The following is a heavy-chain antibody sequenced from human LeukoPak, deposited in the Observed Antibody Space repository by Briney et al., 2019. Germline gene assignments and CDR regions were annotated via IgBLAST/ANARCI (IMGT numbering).Heavy chain of an antibody. D-gene: IGHD3-10*01. CDR3: ARTYYYGSGSYSLFDY. CDR2: IYYSGST. CDR1: GGSISSYY. V-gene: IGHV4-59*01. J-gene: IGHJ4*02. Sequence: SETLSLTCTVSGGSISSYYWSWIRQPPGKGLEWIGYIYYSGSTNYNPSLKSRVTISVDTSKNQFSLMLSSVTAADTAVYYCARTYYYGSGSYSLFDYWGQGTLVTVSS.